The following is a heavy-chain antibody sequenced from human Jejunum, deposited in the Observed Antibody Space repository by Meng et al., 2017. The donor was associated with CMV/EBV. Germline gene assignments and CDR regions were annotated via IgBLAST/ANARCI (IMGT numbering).Heavy chain of an antibody. Sequence: VREAPGEGLEWVSGISWDSANVGYADFVKGRFTISRDNAKKSLYLQMNTLTAADTALYYCTKDILYCSGGACTPGNYDYFYAMDVWGQGTKVTVSS. CDR2: ISWDSANV. J-gene: IGHJ6*02. V-gene: IGHV3-9*01. D-gene: IGHD2-15*01. CDR3: TKDILYCSGGACTPGNYDYFYAMDV.